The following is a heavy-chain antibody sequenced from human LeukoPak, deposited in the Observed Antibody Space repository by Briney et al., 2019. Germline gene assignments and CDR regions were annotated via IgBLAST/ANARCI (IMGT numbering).Heavy chain of an antibody. CDR3: ARGRSEIYRGVNAAFDI. D-gene: IGHD2-21*01. CDR1: GFTFSSYW. Sequence: PGGSLRLSCAASGFTFSSYWMHWVRQTPENGLVWVSRMNSDGNNAIYADFVQGRFTISRDNAKNTLYLQMNSLRAEDTALYYCARGRSEIYRGVNAAFDIWGAGTVVTVSS. CDR2: MNSDGNNA. V-gene: IGHV3-74*01. J-gene: IGHJ3*02.